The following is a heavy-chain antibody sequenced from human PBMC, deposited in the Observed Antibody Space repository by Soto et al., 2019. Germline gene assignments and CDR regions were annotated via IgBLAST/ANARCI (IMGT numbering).Heavy chain of an antibody. V-gene: IGHV3-11*01. CDR2: ISSRSSTI. CDR1: GFTFTDYY. J-gene: IGHJ4*02. D-gene: IGHD5-12*01. CDR3: ARERTPHYSVYDWDL. Sequence: GSLRLSCAASGFTFTDYYMSWIRQAPGKGLEWVSYISSRSSTIYYADSVKGRFTISKDNAKISLYLQMNSLRAEDTAVYYCARERTPHYSVYDWDLWGKVTLVTVSS.